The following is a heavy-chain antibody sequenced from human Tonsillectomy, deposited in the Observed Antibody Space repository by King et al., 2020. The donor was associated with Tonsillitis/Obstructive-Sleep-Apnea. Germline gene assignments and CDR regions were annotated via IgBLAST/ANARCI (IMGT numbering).Heavy chain of an antibody. D-gene: IGHD6-13*01. CDR1: GFTFSSYS. Sequence: VKLVESGGGLVKPGGSLRLSCAASGFTFSSYSMNWVRQAPGKGLEWVSSIGSSSSYMYYADSVKGRFTISRDNAKDSLFLQMSSLRVEDTAVYYCARELPAAGTNWFDPWGQGTLVTVSS. CDR2: IGSSSSYM. CDR3: ARELPAAGTNWFDP. J-gene: IGHJ5*02. V-gene: IGHV3-21*01.